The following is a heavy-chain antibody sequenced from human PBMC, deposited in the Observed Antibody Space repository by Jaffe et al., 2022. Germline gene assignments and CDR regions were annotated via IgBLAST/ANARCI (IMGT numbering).Heavy chain of an antibody. CDR3: ATQPTYYDFWSGYPYFDY. CDR1: GGSISSSSYY. D-gene: IGHD3-3*01. V-gene: IGHV4-39*01. Sequence: QLQLQESGPGLVKPSETLSLTCTVSGGSISSSSYYWGWIRQPPGKGLEWIGSIYYSGSTYYNPSLKSRVTISVDTSKNQFSLKLSSVTAADTAVYYCATQPTYYDFWSGYPYFDYWGQGTLVTVSS. J-gene: IGHJ4*02. CDR2: IYYSGST.